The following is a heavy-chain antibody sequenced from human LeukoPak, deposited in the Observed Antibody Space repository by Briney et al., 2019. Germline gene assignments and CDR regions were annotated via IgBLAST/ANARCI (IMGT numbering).Heavy chain of an antibody. CDR3: AYSRGNTMVRGVTTFDY. CDR2: IYYSGST. D-gene: IGHD3-10*01. V-gene: IGHV4-59*01. Sequence: SETLSLTCTVSGGSISSYYWSWIRQPPGKGLEWIGYIYYSGSTNYNPSLKSRVTISVDTSKNQFSLKLSSVTAADTAVYYCAYSRGNTMVRGVTTFDYWGQGTLVTVSS. CDR1: GGSISSYY. J-gene: IGHJ4*02.